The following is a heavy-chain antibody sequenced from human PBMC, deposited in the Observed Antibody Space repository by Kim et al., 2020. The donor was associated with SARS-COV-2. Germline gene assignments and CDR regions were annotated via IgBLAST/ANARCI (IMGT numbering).Heavy chain of an antibody. V-gene: IGHV3-21*01. D-gene: IGHD3-3*01. CDR2: ISSSSSYL. Sequence: GGSLRLSCAASGFTFSSYSMNWVRQAPGKGLEWVSSISSSSSYLYYADSVKGRFTISRDNAKNSLYLQMNSLRAEDTAVYYCARDGGITIFGVVTADYGMDVWGQGTTVTVSS. J-gene: IGHJ6*02. CDR3: ARDGGITIFGVVTADYGMDV. CDR1: GFTFSSYS.